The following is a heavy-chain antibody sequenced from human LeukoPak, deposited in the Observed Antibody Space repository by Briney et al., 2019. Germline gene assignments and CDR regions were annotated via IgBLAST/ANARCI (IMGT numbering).Heavy chain of an antibody. CDR3: ARGGLQRIVVPAAPPFDY. CDR1: GGSFSGYY. J-gene: IGHJ4*02. Sequence: PSETLSLTCAVYGGSFSGYYWSWIRQPPGKGLEWIGEINHSGNTNYNPSLKSRVTISVDTSKNQFSLKLSSVTAADTALYYCARGGLQRIVVPAAPPFDYWGQGTLVTVSS. D-gene: IGHD2-2*01. V-gene: IGHV4-34*01. CDR2: INHSGNT.